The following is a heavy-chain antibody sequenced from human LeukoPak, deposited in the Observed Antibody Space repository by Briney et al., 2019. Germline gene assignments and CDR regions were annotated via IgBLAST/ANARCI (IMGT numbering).Heavy chain of an antibody. CDR2: IIPNSGGS. Sequence: ASVKVSCKASGYTFTGYFMHWVRQAPGQGLEWMGRIIPNSGGSNFAQNFQGRVTMTTDTSTSTAYMELRSLRSDDTAVYYCATAHDYGDYQDYWGQGTLVTVSS. CDR1: GYTFTGYF. CDR3: ATAHDYGDYQDY. V-gene: IGHV1-2*06. D-gene: IGHD4-17*01. J-gene: IGHJ4*02.